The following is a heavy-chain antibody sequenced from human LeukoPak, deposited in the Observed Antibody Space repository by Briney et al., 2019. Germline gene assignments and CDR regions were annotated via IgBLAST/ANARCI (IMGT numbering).Heavy chain of an antibody. CDR1: GGSISSGGYY. V-gene: IGHV4-31*03. CDR2: IYYSGST. CDR3: ARGPGITMIVVATYGSFDY. D-gene: IGHD3-22*01. J-gene: IGHJ4*02. Sequence: PSQTLSLTCTVSGGSISSGGYYWSWIRQHPGKGLEWIGYIYYSGSTYYNPSLKSRVTISVDTSKNQFSLKLSSVTAADTAVYYCARGPGITMIVVATYGSFDYWGQRTLVTVSS.